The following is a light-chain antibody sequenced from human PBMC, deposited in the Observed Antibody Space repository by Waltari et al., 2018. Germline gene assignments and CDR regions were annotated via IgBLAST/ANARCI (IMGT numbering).Light chain of an antibody. V-gene: IGLV3-19*01. CDR3: HSRDASGVGGS. CDR2: DKD. J-gene: IGLJ2*01. CDR1: SLRSYY. Sequence: SSELTQDPAVSVAMGQTVRITCQGDSLRSYYASWYQQRPGQAPILLIYDKDNRPSGVPDRFSGSSSHNTASLTITGAQAEDEASYYCHSRDASGVGGSFGGGTKLTVL.